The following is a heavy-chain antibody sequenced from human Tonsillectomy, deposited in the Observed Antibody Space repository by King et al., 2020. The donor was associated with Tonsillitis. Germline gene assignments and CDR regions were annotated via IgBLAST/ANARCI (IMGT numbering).Heavy chain of an antibody. CDR2: SRNKANSYTT. J-gene: IGHJ3*02. CDR1: GFTFSDYY. CDR3: ARGYNSFDI. D-gene: IGHD5-24*01. V-gene: IGHV3-72*01. Sequence: VQLVESGGGLVQPGGSLRLSCATSGFTFSDYYLDLVRQAPGKGLEWIGRSRNKANSYTTQYAASVEGRFTISRDGSTNSLSLQMNSLKTDDKAVYYCARGYNSFDIWGQGTMVTVSS.